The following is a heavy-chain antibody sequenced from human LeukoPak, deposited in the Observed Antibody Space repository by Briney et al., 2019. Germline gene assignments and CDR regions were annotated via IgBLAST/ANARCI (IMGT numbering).Heavy chain of an antibody. CDR1: GGSISDYY. CDR3: ARQPKSCTPGVFITGKACWFDS. D-gene: IGHD3-10*01. V-gene: IGHV4-59*01. J-gene: IGHJ5*01. Sequence: SETLSLTCTVSGGSISDYYWSWIRQSPGKGLEWIGYIYYSGTTNYNPSLKSRVTISVDTSKNQFSLKLSSVTAADTAVYFCARQPKSCTPGVFITGKACWFDSWGQGTLVTVSS. CDR2: IYYSGTT.